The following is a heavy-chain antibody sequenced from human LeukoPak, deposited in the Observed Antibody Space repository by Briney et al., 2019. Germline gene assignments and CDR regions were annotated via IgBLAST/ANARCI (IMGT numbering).Heavy chain of an antibody. D-gene: IGHD1-14*01. Sequence: SETLSLTCAVYGGSFSGYYWSWIRQPPGKGREWIGEINHSGSTNYNPSLKSRVTISVDTSKNQFPLKLTSVTAADTAVYYCARDRISINALDMWGQGTMVTVSS. V-gene: IGHV4-34*01. J-gene: IGHJ3*02. CDR2: INHSGST. CDR3: ARDRISINALDM. CDR1: GGSFSGYY.